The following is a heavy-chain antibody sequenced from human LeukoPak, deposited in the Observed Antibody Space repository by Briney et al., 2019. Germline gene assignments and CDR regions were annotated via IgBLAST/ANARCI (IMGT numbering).Heavy chain of an antibody. Sequence: GASVKVSCKASGYTFTSYAMNWARQAPGQGLEWMGWINTNTGNPTYAQGFTGRFVFSLDTSVSTAYLQISSLKAEDTAVYYCASGAVAGTRAFDIWGQGTMVTVSS. V-gene: IGHV7-4-1*02. CDR2: INTNTGNP. D-gene: IGHD6-19*01. CDR1: GYTFTSYA. CDR3: ASGAVAGTRAFDI. J-gene: IGHJ3*02.